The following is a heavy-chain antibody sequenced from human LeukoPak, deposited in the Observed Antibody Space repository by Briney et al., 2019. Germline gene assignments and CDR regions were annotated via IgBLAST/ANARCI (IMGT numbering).Heavy chain of an antibody. V-gene: IGHV3-21*01. Sequence: GGSLRLSCAASGFTFSSYSMNWVRQAPGKGXXXXXXXSSSSSYIYYADSVKGRFTISRDNAKNSLYLQMNSLRAEDTAVYYCARDLRVGATRYAFDIWGQGTMVTVSS. CDR3: ARDLRVGATRYAFDI. D-gene: IGHD1-26*01. CDR1: GFTFSSYS. J-gene: IGHJ3*02. CDR2: XSSSSSYI.